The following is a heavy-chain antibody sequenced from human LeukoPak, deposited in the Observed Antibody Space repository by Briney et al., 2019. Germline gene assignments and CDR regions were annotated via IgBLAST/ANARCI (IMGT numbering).Heavy chain of an antibody. CDR2: IREDGTEK. D-gene: IGHD5-12*01. J-gene: IGHJ4*02. CDR3: ARDLSGYDFDY. V-gene: IGHV3-7*01. Sequence: GGSLRLSCTASGFTFSGAWMTWVRQAPGKGLEWVANIREDGTEKNYVDSVKGRFTISRDNAKNSLYLQMNSLRAEDTAVYYCARDLSGYDFDYWGQGTLVTVSS. CDR1: GFTFSGAW.